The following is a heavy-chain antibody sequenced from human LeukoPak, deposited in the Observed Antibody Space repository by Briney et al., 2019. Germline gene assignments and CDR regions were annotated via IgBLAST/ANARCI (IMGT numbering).Heavy chain of an antibody. Sequence: GESLKISCKGSGYSFTSYWIGWVRPMPGKGLEWMGIIYPGDSDTRYSPSFQGQVTISADKSISTAYLQWSSLKASDTAMYYCARQAVAGRINYYDSSGLDYWGQGTLVTVSS. CDR1: GYSFTSYW. J-gene: IGHJ4*02. D-gene: IGHD3-22*01. V-gene: IGHV5-51*01. CDR3: ARQAVAGRINYYDSSGLDY. CDR2: IYPGDSDT.